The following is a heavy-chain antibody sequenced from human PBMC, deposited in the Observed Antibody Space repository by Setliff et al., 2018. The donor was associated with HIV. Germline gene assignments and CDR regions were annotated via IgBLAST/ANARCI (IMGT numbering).Heavy chain of an antibody. D-gene: IGHD2-2*01. V-gene: IGHV1-46*01. CDR1: GYTFTSYF. J-gene: IGHJ3*02. Sequence: GASVKVSCKAFGYTFTSYFLHWVRQAPGQGLEWLGIIDPNGGATNNAQKIQGRLTVTTDTATGTLYMELSNLRSDDSAVYYCARAGGGATDQAFDIWGQGTMVTVSS. CDR3: ARAGGGATDQAFDI. CDR2: IDPNGGAT.